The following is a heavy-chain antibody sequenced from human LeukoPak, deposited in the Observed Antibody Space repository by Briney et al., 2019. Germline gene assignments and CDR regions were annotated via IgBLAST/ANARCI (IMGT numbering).Heavy chain of an antibody. CDR2: ISYDGSNK. Sequence: GRSLRLSCAASGFTFSSYAMHWVRQAPGKGLEGVAVISYDGSNKYYADSVKGRFTISRDNSKNTLYLQMNSLRAEDTAVYYCDLNLLWGQGTLVTVSS. V-gene: IGHV3-30*04. CDR3: DLNLL. J-gene: IGHJ4*02. CDR1: GFTFSSYA.